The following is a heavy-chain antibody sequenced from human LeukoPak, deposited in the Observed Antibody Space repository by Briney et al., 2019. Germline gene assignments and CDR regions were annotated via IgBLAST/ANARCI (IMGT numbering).Heavy chain of an antibody. D-gene: IGHD2-15*01. V-gene: IGHV3-7*04. CDR3: ARAVLSSRHVMDV. Sequence: GGSLRLSCAASGFTFSSYWMSWVRQAPGKGLEWVANIKQDGSEKYYVDSVKGRFTISRDNAKNSLYLQMNSLRAEDTAVYYCARAVLSSRHVMDVWGQGTTVTVSS. CDR2: IKQDGSEK. CDR1: GFTFSSYW. J-gene: IGHJ6*02.